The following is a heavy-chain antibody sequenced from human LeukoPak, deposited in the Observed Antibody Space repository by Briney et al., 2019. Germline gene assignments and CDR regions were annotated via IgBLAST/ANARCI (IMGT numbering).Heavy chain of an antibody. V-gene: IGHV4-59*01. Sequence: PSETLSLTCTVSGGSISSYYWSWIRQPPGKGLEWIGYIYYSGSTNYNPSLKSRVTISVDTSKNQFSLKLSSVTAADTAVYCCARTTTLYGDYYFDYWGQGTLVTVSS. D-gene: IGHD4-17*01. J-gene: IGHJ4*02. CDR1: GGSISSYY. CDR3: ARTTTLYGDYYFDY. CDR2: IYYSGST.